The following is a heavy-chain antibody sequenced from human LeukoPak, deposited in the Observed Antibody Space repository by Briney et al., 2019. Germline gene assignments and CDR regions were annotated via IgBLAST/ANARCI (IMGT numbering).Heavy chain of an antibody. CDR3: AKVPRGYSYGYLDY. CDR2: ISGSGGST. D-gene: IGHD5-18*01. J-gene: IGHJ4*02. Sequence: AGGSLRLSCAASGFTFSSYAMSWVRQAPGKGLEWVSAISGSGGSTYYADSVKGRFTISRDNSKNTLYLQMNSLRAEDTAAYYCAKVPRGYSYGYLDYWGQGTLVTVSS. CDR1: GFTFSSYA. V-gene: IGHV3-23*01.